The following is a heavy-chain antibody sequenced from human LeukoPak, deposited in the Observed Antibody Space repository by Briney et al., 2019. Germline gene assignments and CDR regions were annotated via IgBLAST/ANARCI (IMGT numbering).Heavy chain of an antibody. CDR3: AAVVPAAQYGNDAFDI. V-gene: IGHV1-2*02. CDR1: GYTFTGYY. D-gene: IGHD2-2*01. J-gene: IGHJ3*02. CDR2: INPNSGGT. Sequence: ASVKVSCKASGYTFTGYYMHWVRQAPGQGLEWMGWINPNSGGTNYAQKFQGRVTMTRDTSISTAYMELSRLRSDDTAVYYCAAVVPAAQYGNDAFDIWGQGTMVTVSS.